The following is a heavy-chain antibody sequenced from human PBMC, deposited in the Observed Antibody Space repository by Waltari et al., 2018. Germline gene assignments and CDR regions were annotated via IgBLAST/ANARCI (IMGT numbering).Heavy chain of an antibody. Sequence: VQLLESGGGLVQPGGSLRLSCAASGFTFSSYAMSWVRQAPGKGLEWVSVIYSGGSTYYADSVKGRFTISRDNSKNTLYLQMNSLRAEDTAVYYCARDSSSSSLDYWGQGTLVTVSS. CDR1: GFTFSSYA. CDR3: ARDSSSSSLDY. J-gene: IGHJ4*02. D-gene: IGHD6-13*01. V-gene: IGHV3-23*03. CDR2: IYSGGST.